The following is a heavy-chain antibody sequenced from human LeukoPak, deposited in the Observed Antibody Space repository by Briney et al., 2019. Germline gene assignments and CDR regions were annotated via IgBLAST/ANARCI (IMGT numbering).Heavy chain of an antibody. CDR1: GFNFIDYS. CDR3: ARDHRYAFDN. Sequence: GGSLRLSCAASGFNFIDYSMNWVRQATGKGLEWISYIRISSGNTKYADYVKGRFTISRDKARNSLYLQMNSLRVEDTAMYYCARDHRYAFDNWGHGTLVTVSS. CDR2: IRISSGNT. V-gene: IGHV3-48*01. J-gene: IGHJ4*01. D-gene: IGHD5-12*01.